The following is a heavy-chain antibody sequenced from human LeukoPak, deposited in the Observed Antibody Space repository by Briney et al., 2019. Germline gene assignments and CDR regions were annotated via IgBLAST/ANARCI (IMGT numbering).Heavy chain of an antibody. J-gene: IGHJ4*02. Sequence: GGSLRLSCAASGFTFSSYSMNWVRQAPGKGLEWVSSISSGSSYIYYADSVKGRFTISRDNAKNSLYLQMNSLRAEDTAVYYCARGGSSSSFFDYWGQGTLVTVSS. D-gene: IGHD6-6*01. V-gene: IGHV3-21*01. CDR3: ARGGSSSSFFDY. CDR2: ISSGSSYI. CDR1: GFTFSSYS.